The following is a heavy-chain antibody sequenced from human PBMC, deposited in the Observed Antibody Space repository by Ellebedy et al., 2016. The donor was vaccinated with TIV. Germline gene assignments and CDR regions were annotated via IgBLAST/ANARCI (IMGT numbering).Heavy chain of an antibody. CDR2: ISGSAGPV. CDR1: GLNLSDYT. D-gene: IGHD3-16*01. V-gene: IGHV3-48*01. CDR3: ASRLGIGP. J-gene: IGHJ5*02. Sequence: GGSLRLXCAASGLNLSDYTMNWVRQAPGKGLEWISYISGSAGPVHYADSVKGRFTISRDKAKNLLYLEMNSLRADDTAVYYCASRLGIGPWGQGTLVTVSS.